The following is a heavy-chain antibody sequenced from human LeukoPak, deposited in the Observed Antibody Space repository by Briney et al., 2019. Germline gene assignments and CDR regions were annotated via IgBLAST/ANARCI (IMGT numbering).Heavy chain of an antibody. CDR3: ARDLRVFYDSSSYGMDV. CDR2: ISSSSSYI. CDR1: GFTFSSYS. V-gene: IGHV3-21*01. J-gene: IGHJ6*02. D-gene: IGHD3-22*01. Sequence: AGGSLRLSCAASGFTFSSYSMNWVRQAPGKGLEWVSSISSSSSYIYYADSVKGRFTISRDNAKNSLYLQMNSLRAEDTAVYYCARDLRVFYDSSSYGMDVWGQGTTVTVSS.